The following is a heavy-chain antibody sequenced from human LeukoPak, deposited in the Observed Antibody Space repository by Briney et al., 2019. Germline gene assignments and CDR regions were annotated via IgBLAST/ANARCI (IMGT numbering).Heavy chain of an antibody. V-gene: IGHV4-39*07. J-gene: IGHJ4*02. CDR1: GDSISSSNFC. CDR3: ARGPSTTSGYFDF. Sequence: PSETLSLTCTVSGDSISSSNFCWGWIRQSPGKGLEWIGSIYYSGDTNYNPSLKSRVTISVDTSKKQFSLKLSSVTAADTAVYYCARGPSTTSGYFDFWGQGTLVTVSS. CDR2: IYYSGDT. D-gene: IGHD1-7*01.